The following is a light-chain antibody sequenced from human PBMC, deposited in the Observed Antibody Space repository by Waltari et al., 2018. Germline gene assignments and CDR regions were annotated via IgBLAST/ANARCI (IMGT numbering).Light chain of an antibody. CDR1: SSNIGSNT. CDR3: SVWDDSLNGRV. V-gene: IGLV1-44*01. CDR2: TNN. Sequence: QSVLTQPPSASATPGQRVTISCSGRSSNIGSNTVNWYQQLPGTAPKLLIHTNNQRPSGVHDRFSGSKSDTSASLAINGLQSEDEAIYYCSVWDDSLNGRVFGGGTKLAVL. J-gene: IGLJ3*02.